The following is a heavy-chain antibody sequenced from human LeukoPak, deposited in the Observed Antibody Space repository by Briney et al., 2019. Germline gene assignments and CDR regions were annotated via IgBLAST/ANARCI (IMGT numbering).Heavy chain of an antibody. CDR2: TNPNSGNT. V-gene: IGHV1-8*01. J-gene: IGHJ4*02. Sequence: GASVKVSCKASGYTFTSYDINWVRQATGQGLEWMGWTNPNSGNTGYAQKFQGRVTITRNTSIDTAYMELTSLRYEDTAVYYCARGTRIAVAGTSQRKKFDDWGQGTLVTVSS. CDR3: ARGTRIAVAGTSQRKKFDD. D-gene: IGHD6-19*01. CDR1: GYTFTSYD.